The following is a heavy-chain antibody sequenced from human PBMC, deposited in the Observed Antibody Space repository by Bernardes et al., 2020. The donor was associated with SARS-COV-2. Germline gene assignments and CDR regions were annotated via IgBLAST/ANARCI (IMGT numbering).Heavy chain of an antibody. CDR3: STGGAITIFGVVIVMDAFDV. CDR1: GFTFSNAW. Sequence: GGSLRLSCAASGFTFSNAWMSWVRQAPGKGLEWVGRIKSKTDGGTTDYAAHVEGRFTISRDDSKNTLYLQMNSLKTADTAVYYCSTGGAITIFGVVIVMDAFDVWGQGTMVTVSS. CDR2: IKSKTDGGTT. D-gene: IGHD3-3*01. J-gene: IGHJ3*01. V-gene: IGHV3-15*01.